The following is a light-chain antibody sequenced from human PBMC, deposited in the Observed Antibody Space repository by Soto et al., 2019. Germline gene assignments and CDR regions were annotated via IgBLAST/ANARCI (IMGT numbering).Light chain of an antibody. J-gene: IGLJ2*01. V-gene: IGLV2-14*01. CDR2: DVS. Sequence: QSALTQPASVSGSPGQSITISCTGTSSDVGGYNYVSWYQQHPGKAPKLMIYDVSDRPSGVSNRFSGSKSGSTASLTISGLQAEDEADYYCSSYTSCSTPVVFGGGTKVTVL. CDR1: SSDVGGYNY. CDR3: SSYTSCSTPVV.